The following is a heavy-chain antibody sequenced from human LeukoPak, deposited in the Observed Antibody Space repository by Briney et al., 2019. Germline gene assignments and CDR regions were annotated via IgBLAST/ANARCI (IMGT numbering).Heavy chain of an antibody. V-gene: IGHV4-34*01. CDR2: INHSGST. D-gene: IGHD3-16*01. J-gene: IGHJ4*02. Sequence: SETLSLTCGVYGGSFSNYYWSWIRQPPGKGLEWIGEINHSGSTNYSPALKSRVSISVDTSKNQFSLKLRAVHAADTAVYYCARHRAAKWGFDYWGQGTLVTVSS. CDR1: GGSFSNYY. CDR3: ARHRAAKWGFDY.